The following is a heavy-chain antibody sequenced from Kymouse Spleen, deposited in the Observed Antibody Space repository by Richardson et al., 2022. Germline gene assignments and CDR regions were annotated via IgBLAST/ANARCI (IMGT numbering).Heavy chain of an antibody. V-gene: IGHV3-13*01. CDR3: ARDNWNYYYGMDV. Sequence: EVQLVESGGGLVQPGGSLRLSCAASGFTFSSYDMHWVRQATGKGLEWVSAIGTAGDTYYPGSVKGRFTISRENAKNSLYLQMNSLRAGDTAVYYCARDNWNYYYGMDVWGQGTTVTVSS. CDR2: IGTAGDT. J-gene: IGHJ6*02. CDR1: GFTFSSYD. D-gene: IGHD1-20*01,IGHD1-7*01.